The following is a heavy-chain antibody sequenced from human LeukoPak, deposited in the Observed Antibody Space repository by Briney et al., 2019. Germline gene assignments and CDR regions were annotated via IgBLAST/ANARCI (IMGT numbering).Heavy chain of an antibody. CDR2: IKSKTDGGTT. Sequence: KSGGSLRLSCAASGFTFSSYSMNWVRQAPGKGLEWVGRIKSKTDGGTTDYAAPVKGRFTISRDDSKNTLYLQMNSLKTEYTAVYYCAEVGITMIGGVWGKGTTVTISS. CDR3: AEVGITMIGGV. D-gene: IGHD3-10*02. J-gene: IGHJ6*04. CDR1: GFTFSSYS. V-gene: IGHV3-15*01.